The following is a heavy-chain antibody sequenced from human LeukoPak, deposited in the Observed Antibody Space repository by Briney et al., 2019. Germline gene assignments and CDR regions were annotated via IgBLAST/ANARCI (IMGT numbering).Heavy chain of an antibody. Sequence: QPGVSLRLSCAASGITFSGYSMNWVRQAPGKGLEWVSSISSSSSYRHYADSVKGRFTISRDNAKNSLYLQTNSLRAEDTAVYYCARTPLDDYGDYFDYWGQGTLVTVSS. J-gene: IGHJ4*02. CDR1: GITFSGYS. V-gene: IGHV3-21*01. CDR3: ARTPLDDYGDYFDY. CDR2: ISSSSSYR. D-gene: IGHD4-17*01.